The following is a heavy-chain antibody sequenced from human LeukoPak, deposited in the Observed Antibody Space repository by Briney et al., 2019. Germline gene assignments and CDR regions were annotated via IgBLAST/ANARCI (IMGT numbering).Heavy chain of an antibody. J-gene: IGHJ5*02. CDR2: ISSSSSYI. CDR1: GFTFSSYS. V-gene: IGHV3-21*01. CDR3: ARDLNGGYNP. Sequence: GGSLRLSCAASGFTFSSYSMNWVRQAPGKGLEWASSISSSSSYIYYADSVKGRFTISRDNAKNSLYLQMNSLRAEDTAVYYCARDLNGGYNPWGQGTLVTVSS. D-gene: IGHD5-12*01.